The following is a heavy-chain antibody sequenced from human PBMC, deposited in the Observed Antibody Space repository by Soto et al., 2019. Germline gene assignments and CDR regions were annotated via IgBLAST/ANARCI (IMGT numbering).Heavy chain of an antibody. CDR1: GFTFSNYA. CDR2: VSGTGSNT. CDR3: AKQVGSGWRYYFDY. J-gene: IGHJ4*02. Sequence: GGSLRLSCAASGFTFSNYAMTWVRQAPGKGLEWVSAVSGTGSNTYYADSMKGRFTVSRDNSKNTVYLQMNSLRAEDTALYYCAKQVGSGWRYYFDYWGQGTLVTVSS. V-gene: IGHV3-23*01. D-gene: IGHD6-19*01.